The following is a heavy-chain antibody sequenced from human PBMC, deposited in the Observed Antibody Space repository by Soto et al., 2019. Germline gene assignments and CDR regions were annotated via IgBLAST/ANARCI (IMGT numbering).Heavy chain of an antibody. CDR3: ASRDPGTSVDY. CDR1: GGSFTSNNW. J-gene: IGHJ4*02. D-gene: IGHD1-7*01. CDR2: IYRTGST. V-gene: IGHV4-4*02. Sequence: SETLSLTCAVSGGSFTSNNWCTWIRQPPGQGLGWIGEIYRTGSTNYNPSLKSRVTISLDKSANQFSLKVTSLTAADTAVYYCASRDPGTSVDYWGQGTLVTVSS.